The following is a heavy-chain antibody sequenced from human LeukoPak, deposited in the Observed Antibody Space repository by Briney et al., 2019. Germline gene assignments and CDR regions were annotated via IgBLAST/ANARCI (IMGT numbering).Heavy chain of an antibody. V-gene: IGHV3-72*01. CDR1: GFTFSSYS. J-gene: IGHJ6*03. CDR3: ARGVAAAARGAYYYYYYMDV. D-gene: IGHD6-13*01. CDR2: TRNKANSYTT. Sequence: GGSLRLSCAASGFTFSSYSMNWVRQAPGKGLEWVGRTRNKANSYTTEYAASVKGRFTISRDDSKNSLYLQMNSLKTEDTAVYYCARGVAAAARGAYYYYYYMDVWGKGTTVTVSS.